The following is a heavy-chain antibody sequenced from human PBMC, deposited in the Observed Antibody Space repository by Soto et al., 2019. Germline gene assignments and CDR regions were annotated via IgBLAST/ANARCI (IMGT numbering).Heavy chain of an antibody. CDR1: GYTFSNDA. J-gene: IGHJ4*02. CDR3: ARASRYYWNYMMY. Sequence: QVQLVQSGAEVKKPGASVKVSCKASGYTFSNDAITWVRQAPGQGLEWMGWVSAYNGNTNYAQKFKGIVTMTTDTSTSTAYMEIRSLRYDDTAVYFCARASRYYWNYMMYWGQGTLVTVSS. V-gene: IGHV1-18*01. D-gene: IGHD1-7*01. CDR2: VSAYNGNT.